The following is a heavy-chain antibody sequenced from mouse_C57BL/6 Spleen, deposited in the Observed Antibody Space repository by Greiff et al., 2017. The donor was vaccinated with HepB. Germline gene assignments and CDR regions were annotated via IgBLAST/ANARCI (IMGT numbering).Heavy chain of an antibody. V-gene: IGHV1-15*01. J-gene: IGHJ2*01. Sequence: QVQLQQSGAELVRPGASVTLSCKASGYTFTDYEMHWVKQTPVHGLEWIGAIDPETGGTAYNQKFKGKAILTADKSSSTAYIELSRLTSEDSAVYYCTRYYYGSSLFDYWGQGTTLTVSS. CDR3: TRYYYGSSLFDY. CDR2: IDPETGGT. D-gene: IGHD1-1*01. CDR1: GYTFTDYE.